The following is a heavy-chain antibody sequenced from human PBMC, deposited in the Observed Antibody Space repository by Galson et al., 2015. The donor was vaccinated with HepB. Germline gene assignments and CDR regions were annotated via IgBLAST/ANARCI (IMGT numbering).Heavy chain of an antibody. Sequence: ETLSLTCNVSGDSITNYYWSWIRQPAGKGLEWIGRIHSGGVTNYNPSLKSRVAMSVDASRNQISLKLSSVTAADTATYFCARRDSSAWYFDLWGQGTRVTVSS. J-gene: IGHJ4*02. D-gene: IGHD3-22*01. CDR2: IHSGGVT. CDR3: ARRDSSAWYFDL. V-gene: IGHV4-4*07. CDR1: GDSITNYY.